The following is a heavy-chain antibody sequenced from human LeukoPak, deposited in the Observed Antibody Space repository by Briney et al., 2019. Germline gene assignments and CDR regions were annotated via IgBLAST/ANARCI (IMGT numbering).Heavy chain of an antibody. CDR2: ITSSSSTI. D-gene: IGHD1-1*01. Sequence: GGSLRLSCAASGFTFSSYSMNWVRQAPGKGLEWVSYITSSSSTIYYADSVKGRFTISRDNAKNSLYLQMNSLRVEDTAVYYCARCTTGRTFGSLREIKRSREIDYWGQGTLVTVSS. CDR3: ARCTTGRTFGSLREIKRSREIDY. J-gene: IGHJ4*02. CDR1: GFTFSSYS. V-gene: IGHV3-48*04.